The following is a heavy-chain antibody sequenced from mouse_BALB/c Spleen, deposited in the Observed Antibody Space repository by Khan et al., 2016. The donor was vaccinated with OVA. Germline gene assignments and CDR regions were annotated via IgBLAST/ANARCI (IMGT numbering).Heavy chain of an antibody. CDR1: GYSITSEYT. V-gene: IGHV3-2*02. J-gene: IGHJ3*01. CDR2: ISYSGNT. Sequence: EVQLQESGPGLVKPSQSLSLTCTVTGYSITSEYTWNWIRQFPGNKLEWMGFISYSGNTRYNPSLKSRISITRHTSKNQFFLQLNSVTSEDTGTYYCARKDYYDYDPFPYWGQGTLVTVSA. CDR3: ARKDYYDYDPFPY. D-gene: IGHD2-4*01.